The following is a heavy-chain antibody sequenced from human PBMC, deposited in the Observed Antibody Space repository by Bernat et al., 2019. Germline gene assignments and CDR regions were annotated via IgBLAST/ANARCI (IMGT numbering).Heavy chain of an antibody. CDR1: GFTFSSYA. J-gene: IGHJ4*02. Sequence: EVQLLESGGGLVQPGGSLRLSCAASGFTFSSYAMSWVRQAPGKGLEWVSAISGSGGSTYYADSVKGRFTISRDNSKNTLYLQMNSLRAEDTAVYYCAKDRWGPGATEVGFDYWGQGTLVTVSS. CDR3: AKDRWGPGATEVGFDY. D-gene: IGHD1-26*01. CDR2: ISGSGGST. V-gene: IGHV3-23*01.